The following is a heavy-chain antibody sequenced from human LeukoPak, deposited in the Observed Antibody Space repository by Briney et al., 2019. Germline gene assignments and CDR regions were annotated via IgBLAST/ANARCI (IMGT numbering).Heavy chain of an antibody. J-gene: IGHJ4*02. Sequence: PGGSLRLSCAASGFTFSSYWMSWVRQAPGKGLEWVANIKQDGSEKYYVDSVKGRFTISRDNSKNTLYLQMNSLRAEDTAVYYCAKGVYGELDYWGQGTLVTVSS. CDR1: GFTFSSYW. CDR3: AKGVYGELDY. D-gene: IGHD4-17*01. V-gene: IGHV3-7*01. CDR2: IKQDGSEK.